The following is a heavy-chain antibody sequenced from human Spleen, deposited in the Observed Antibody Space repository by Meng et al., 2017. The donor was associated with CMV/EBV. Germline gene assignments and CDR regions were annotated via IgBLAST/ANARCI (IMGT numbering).Heavy chain of an antibody. CDR3: ARQTQWLDDHWFDP. CDR2: IYYSGST. Sequence: SGGSIRSSSYYWGLIRQPPGKGLEWIGSIYYSGSTYYKPSLKSRVTISVDTSKNQFSLKLSSVTAADTAVYYCARQTQWLDDHWFDPWGQGTLLTVSS. V-gene: IGHV4-39*01. CDR1: GGSIRSSSYY. J-gene: IGHJ5*02. D-gene: IGHD6-19*01.